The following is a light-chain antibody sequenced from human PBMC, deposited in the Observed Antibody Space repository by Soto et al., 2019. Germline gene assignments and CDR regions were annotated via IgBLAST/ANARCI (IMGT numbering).Light chain of an antibody. J-gene: IGKJ1*01. CDR1: QSVSSSY. CDR2: GAS. CDR3: QQYGSSRWT. V-gene: IGKV3-20*01. Sequence: EIVLTQSPGTLSLSPGERATLSCRASQSVSSSYLAWYQQNRGQAPRLLIYGASSRAPGIPDRFGGRGSGTDFTLTISRLEPEDFAMYYCQQYGSSRWTFGQGTKVEIK.